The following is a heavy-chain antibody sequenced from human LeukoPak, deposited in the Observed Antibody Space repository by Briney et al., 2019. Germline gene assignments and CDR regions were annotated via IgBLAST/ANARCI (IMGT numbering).Heavy chain of an antibody. J-gene: IGHJ4*02. CDR1: GFTFSSYA. D-gene: IGHD3-22*01. CDR3: AKPNFHSSGYYYFTDY. Sequence: PGGSLRLSWAASGFTFSSYAMHWVRQAPGKGLEWVAVISYDGSNKYYADSIKGRFAISRDNSKNTLYLQMNSLRAEDSAVYYCAKPNFHSSGYYYFTDYWGRGTLVTVSS. V-gene: IGHV3-30*18. CDR2: ISYDGSNK.